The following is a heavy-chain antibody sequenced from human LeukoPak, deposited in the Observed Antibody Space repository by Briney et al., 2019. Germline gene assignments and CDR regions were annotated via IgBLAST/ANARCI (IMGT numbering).Heavy chain of an antibody. CDR1: GGTFSSYA. Sequence: SAKVSCKASGGTFSSYAISWVRQAPGQGLEWMGRIIPIFGIANYAQKFQGRVTITADKSTSTAYMELSSLRSEDTAVYYCARTAPHKYCSSTSCYGGWFDPWGQGTLVTVSS. CDR2: IIPIFGIA. J-gene: IGHJ5*02. CDR3: ARTAPHKYCSSTSCYGGWFDP. V-gene: IGHV1-69*04. D-gene: IGHD2-2*01.